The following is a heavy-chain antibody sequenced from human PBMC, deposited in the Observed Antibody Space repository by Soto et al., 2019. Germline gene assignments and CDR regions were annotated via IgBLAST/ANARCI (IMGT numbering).Heavy chain of an antibody. CDR3: TTCSGGSCYPGYYYYYMDV. CDR1: GFTFSNAW. CDR2: IKSKTDGGTT. V-gene: IGHV3-15*01. Sequence: GESLKISCVASGFTFSNAWMSWVRQAPGKGLEWVGRIKSKTDGGTTDYAAPVKGRFTISRDDSKNTLYLQMNSLKTEDTAVYYCTTCSGGSCYPGYYYYYMDVWGKGTTVTVSS. J-gene: IGHJ6*03. D-gene: IGHD2-15*01.